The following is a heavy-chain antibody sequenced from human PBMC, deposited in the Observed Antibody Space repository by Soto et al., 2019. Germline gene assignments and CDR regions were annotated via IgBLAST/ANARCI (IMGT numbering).Heavy chain of an antibody. CDR2: ISAYNGNT. CDR3: ARDYDSSGYPYYFDY. V-gene: IGHV1-18*01. D-gene: IGHD3-22*01. J-gene: IGHJ4*02. CDR1: GYTFTSYG. Sequence: ASVKVSCKASGYTFTSYGISWVRQAPGQGLEWMGWISAYNGNTNYAQKLQGRVTMTTDTSTSTAYMELRSLRSDDTAVYYCARDYDSSGYPYYFDYWGQGTLVTVSS.